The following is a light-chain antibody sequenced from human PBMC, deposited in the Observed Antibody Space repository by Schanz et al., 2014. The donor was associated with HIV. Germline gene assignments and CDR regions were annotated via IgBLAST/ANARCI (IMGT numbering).Light chain of an antibody. Sequence: EIVLTQSPGSLSLSPGGRATLSCGASQSISNNLAWYQHKPGQAPRLLIYDASNRATGIPARFSGSGSGTEFTLTISSLQPDDFATYYCQQYAVSSWTFGLGTRV. V-gene: IGKV3D-15*01. CDR2: DAS. J-gene: IGKJ1*01. CDR1: QSISNN. CDR3: QQYAVSSWT.